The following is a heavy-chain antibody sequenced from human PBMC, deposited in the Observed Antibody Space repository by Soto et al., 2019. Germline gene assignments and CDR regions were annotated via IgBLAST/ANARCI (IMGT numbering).Heavy chain of an antibody. CDR3: AKLGPFDY. J-gene: IGHJ4*02. Sequence: GGSLRLSCAASGFTFSSYGMHWVRQAPGKGLEWVAVISYDGSNKYYADSVKGRFTISRDNSKNTLYLQMNSLRAEDTAVYYCAKLGPFDYWGQGTLVTVSS. CDR1: GFTFSSYG. CDR2: ISYDGSNK. V-gene: IGHV3-30*18. D-gene: IGHD7-27*01.